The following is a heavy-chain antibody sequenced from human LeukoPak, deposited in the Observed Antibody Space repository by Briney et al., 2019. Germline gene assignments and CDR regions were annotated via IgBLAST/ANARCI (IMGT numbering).Heavy chain of an antibody. Sequence: GGSLRLSCAASGFTFSSYSMNWVRQAPGKGLEWVSSISSSSSYIYYADSVKGRFTISRDNAKNSLYLQMNSLRAEDTAVYYCARLSRKFSGSFDYWGQGTLVTVSS. J-gene: IGHJ4*02. CDR3: ARLSRKFSGSFDY. V-gene: IGHV3-21*01. D-gene: IGHD6-25*01. CDR2: ISSSSSYI. CDR1: GFTFSSYS.